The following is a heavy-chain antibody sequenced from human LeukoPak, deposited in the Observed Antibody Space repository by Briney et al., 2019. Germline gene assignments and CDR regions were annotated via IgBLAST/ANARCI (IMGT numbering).Heavy chain of an antibody. CDR1: GFTFSNYA. D-gene: IGHD2-15*01. CDR2: LSGCGNGT. V-gene: IGHV3-23*01. CDR3: AKGAAALAFAIDS. J-gene: IGHJ4*02. Sequence: PGASLRLSCSACGFTFSNYAMTWVRQAPGKGLEWVSSLSGCGNGTYYADSVKGRFTISRDNSKNTIYLRINRLRAEDTAVYYCAKGAAALAFAIDSWGQGTLVTVSS.